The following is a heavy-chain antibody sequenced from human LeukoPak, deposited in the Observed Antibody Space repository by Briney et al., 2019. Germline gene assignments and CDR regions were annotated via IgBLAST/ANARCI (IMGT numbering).Heavy chain of an antibody. Sequence: SETLSLTCTVSGVSISSDNYSWRWIRQPAGKGLEWIGRVYTSGSTNYNPSLKSRVTISVDTSKKQFSLKLSSVTAADTAVYYCAREKIGYYDGSGRGWFDPWGQGTLVTVSS. D-gene: IGHD3-22*01. J-gene: IGHJ5*02. CDR1: GVSISSDNYS. CDR2: VYTSGST. CDR3: AREKIGYYDGSGRGWFDP. V-gene: IGHV4-61*02.